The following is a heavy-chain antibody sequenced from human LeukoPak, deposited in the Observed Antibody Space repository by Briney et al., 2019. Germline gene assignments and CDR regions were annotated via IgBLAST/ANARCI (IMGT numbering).Heavy chain of an antibody. CDR1: GYIITDYY. D-gene: IGHD2-8*01. CDR3: ARGGLRVMVYRLYYMDV. V-gene: IGHV1-2*02. CDR2: INPNSGDT. Sequence: ASVKVSCKASGYIITDYYMHWVRQAPGQGLEWMGWINPNSGDTKYAQKFQGRVTMTRDTSISTAYMELTRLRSDDTAVYYCARGGLRVMVYRLYYMDVWGKGTTVTVSS. J-gene: IGHJ6*03.